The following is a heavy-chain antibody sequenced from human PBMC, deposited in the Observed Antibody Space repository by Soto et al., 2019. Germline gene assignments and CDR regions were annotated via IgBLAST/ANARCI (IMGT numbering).Heavy chain of an antibody. D-gene: IGHD3-10*01. V-gene: IGHV3-53*02. Sequence: EVRLVETGGGLIQPGGSLTLSCEASGMIVSINYISWVRQAPGKGLEWVAIIYSGGATHYAGSVKGRFTISRDSSRNTVSLQMNALRVDDTARYYCARVAFRGQFGDLSDFDPWGQGTLVTVSS. CDR2: IYSGGAT. CDR3: ARVAFRGQFGDLSDFDP. J-gene: IGHJ5*02. CDR1: GMIVSINY.